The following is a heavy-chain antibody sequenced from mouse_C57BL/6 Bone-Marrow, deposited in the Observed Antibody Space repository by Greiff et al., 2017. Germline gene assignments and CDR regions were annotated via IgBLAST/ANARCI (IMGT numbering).Heavy chain of an antibody. V-gene: IGHV1-55*01. CDR3: ARPYYSNYWYFDV. Sequence: QVHVKQPGAELVTPGASVKMSCKASGYTFTSYWITWVKQRPGQGLEWIGDIYPGSGSTNYNEKFKSKATLTVDTSSSTAYMQLSSLTSEDSAVYYCARPYYSNYWYFDVWGTGTTVTVSS. CDR2: IYPGSGST. J-gene: IGHJ1*03. CDR1: GYTFTSYW. D-gene: IGHD2-5*01.